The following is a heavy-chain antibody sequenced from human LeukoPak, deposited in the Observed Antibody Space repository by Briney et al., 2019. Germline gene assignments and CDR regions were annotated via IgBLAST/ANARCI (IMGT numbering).Heavy chain of an antibody. D-gene: IGHD5-24*01. CDR2: INPNSGGT. Sequence: GASVKVSCKASGYTFTGYYMHWVRQAPGQGLEWMGWINPNSGGTNYAQKFQGRVTMTRDTSISTAYMELSRLRSDDTAVYYCARSRGRWLQFRGLWTFDYWGQGTLVTVSS. J-gene: IGHJ4*02. CDR1: GYTFTGYY. V-gene: IGHV1-2*02. CDR3: ARSRGRWLQFRGLWTFDY.